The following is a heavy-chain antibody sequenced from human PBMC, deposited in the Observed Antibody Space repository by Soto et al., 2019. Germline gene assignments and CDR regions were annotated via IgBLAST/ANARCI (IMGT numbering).Heavy chain of an antibody. D-gene: IGHD2-8*01. J-gene: IGHJ5*02. V-gene: IGHV3-23*01. Sequence: GGSLRLSCAASGFTFSSYAMSWVRQAPGKGLEWVSAISGSGGSTYYADSVKDRFTISRDNSKNTLYLQMNSLRAEDTAVYYCAKDQELMVYAPRGWFDPWGQGTLVTVSS. CDR3: AKDQELMVYAPRGWFDP. CDR1: GFTFSSYA. CDR2: ISGSGGST.